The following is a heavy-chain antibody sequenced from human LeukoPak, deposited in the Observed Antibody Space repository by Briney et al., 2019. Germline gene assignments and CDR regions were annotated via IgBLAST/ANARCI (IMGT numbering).Heavy chain of an antibody. CDR3: ATGPQLRFLEWLPSAYFDY. D-gene: IGHD3-3*01. CDR2: FDPEDGET. CDR1: GYTLTELS. Sequence: ASVTVSCTVSGYTLTELSMHWVRQAPGKGLEWMGGFDPEDGETIYAQKFQGRVTMTEDTSTDTAYMELSSLRSEDTAVYYCATGPQLRFLEWLPSAYFDYWGQGTLVTVSS. V-gene: IGHV1-24*01. J-gene: IGHJ4*02.